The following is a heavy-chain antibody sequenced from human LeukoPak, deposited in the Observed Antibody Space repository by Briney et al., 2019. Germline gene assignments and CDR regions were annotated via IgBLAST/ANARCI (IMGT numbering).Heavy chain of an antibody. Sequence: SETLSLTCTVSGGSINNNHWTWIRKPPGKGLEWIGFVSYSGYTEYNPSLNSRLTISTDTSNNRFSLRLRSVTAADTAVYYCAKLSHIAAAGAYSYHALDVWGQGTTVTVSS. D-gene: IGHD6-25*01. CDR3: AKLSHIAAAGAYSYHALDV. V-gene: IGHV4-59*13. CDR1: GGSINNNH. J-gene: IGHJ6*02. CDR2: VSYSGYT.